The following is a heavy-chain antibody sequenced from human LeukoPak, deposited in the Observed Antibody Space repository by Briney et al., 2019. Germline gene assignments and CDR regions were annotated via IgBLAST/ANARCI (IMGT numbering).Heavy chain of an antibody. CDR3: ARGPQDTVVVVAATPLYNWFDP. Sequence: ASVKVSCKASGGTFSSYAISWVRQAPGQGLEWMGWINPNSGGTNYAQKFQGRVTMTRDTSISTAYMELSRLRSDDTAVYYCARGPQDTVVVVAATPLYNWFDPWGQGTLVTVSS. D-gene: IGHD2-15*01. V-gene: IGHV1-2*02. CDR2: INPNSGGT. J-gene: IGHJ5*02. CDR1: GGTFSSYA.